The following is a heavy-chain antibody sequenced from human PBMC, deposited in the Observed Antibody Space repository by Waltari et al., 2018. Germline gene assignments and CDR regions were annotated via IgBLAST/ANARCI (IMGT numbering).Heavy chain of an antibody. CDR1: GGSFSGYY. V-gene: IGHV4-34*01. J-gene: IGHJ4*02. Sequence: QVQLQQWGAGLLKPSETLSLTCAVYGGSFSGYYWSWIRQPPGKGLEWIGEINHSGSTNYNPSLKSRVTISVDTSKNQFSLKLSSVTAADTAVYYCARTKRSGSYYSGAFDYWGQGTLVTVSS. D-gene: IGHD3-10*01. CDR2: INHSGST. CDR3: ARTKRSGSYYSGAFDY.